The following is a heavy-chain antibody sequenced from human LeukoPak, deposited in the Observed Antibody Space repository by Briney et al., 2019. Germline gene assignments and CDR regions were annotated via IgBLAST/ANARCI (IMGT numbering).Heavy chain of an antibody. Sequence: GGSLRLSCAASGFTFSSYDMSWVRRAPGKGLEWVSGISGSGGNTYYADSVKGRFTISRDNSHNTLYLQMNTLGAEDTAVYYCAKAFSGYHFDYWGQGTLVTVSA. D-gene: IGHD5-12*01. CDR3: AKAFSGYHFDY. CDR2: ISGSGGNT. J-gene: IGHJ4*02. CDR1: GFTFSSYD. V-gene: IGHV3-23*01.